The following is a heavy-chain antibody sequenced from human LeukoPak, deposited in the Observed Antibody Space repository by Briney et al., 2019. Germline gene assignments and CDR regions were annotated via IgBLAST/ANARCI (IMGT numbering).Heavy chain of an antibody. CDR2: IYYTGST. CDR3: SRGRNTLSP. Sequence: SATLSLTCSVSGGALTAYFWTWIRQPPGKGLERTGYIYYTGSTNYNPSLNIRVTMSVDSSKNQISLKLTSVTAADTAVYYCSRGRNTLSPWGQGSLVTVSS. V-gene: IGHV4-59*01. CDR1: GGALTAYF. J-gene: IGHJ5*02.